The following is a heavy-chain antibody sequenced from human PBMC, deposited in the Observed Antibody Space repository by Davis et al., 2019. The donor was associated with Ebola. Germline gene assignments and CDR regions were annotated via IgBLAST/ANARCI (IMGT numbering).Heavy chain of an antibody. Sequence: MLGGSLRLSCTVSGGSVSSGSYYWSWIRQPPGKGLEWIGYIYYSGSTNYNPSLKSRVTISVDTSKNQFSLKLSSVTAADTAVYYCARGRRYSYGPPRYWGQGTLVTVSS. CDR2: IYYSGST. V-gene: IGHV4-61*01. J-gene: IGHJ4*02. CDR1: GGSVSSGSYY. D-gene: IGHD5-18*01. CDR3: ARGRRYSYGPPRY.